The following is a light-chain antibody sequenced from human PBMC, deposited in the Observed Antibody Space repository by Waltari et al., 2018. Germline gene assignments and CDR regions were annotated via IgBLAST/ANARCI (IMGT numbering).Light chain of an antibody. V-gene: IGLV2-23*02. CDR2: EVT. J-gene: IGLJ3*02. Sequence: SALTQPASVSGSLGQSITISCSGSTSDVGSGNLVSWYQQFPGTVPKLIIYEVTKRPSGFSSRFSGSKSGNMASRTISGLQPEDEADYYCCSYRIGSTPGVFGGGTKVTVL. CDR3: CSYRIGSTPGV. CDR1: TSDVGSGNL.